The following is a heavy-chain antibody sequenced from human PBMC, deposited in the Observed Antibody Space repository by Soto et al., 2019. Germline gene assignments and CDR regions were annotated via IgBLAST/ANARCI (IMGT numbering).Heavy chain of an antibody. D-gene: IGHD3-22*01. Sequence: PVRSLRLSCAASGSTFSSYAMSWVRQAPGKGLEWVSVISGSGDSTYYADSVKGRFTISADKSISTAYLQWSSLKASDTAMYYCARLAFGYYDGSGYRGGIDVWGQGTMVNVSS. CDR1: GSTFSSYA. CDR3: ARLAFGYYDGSGYRGGIDV. CDR2: ISGSGDST. V-gene: IGHV3-23*01. J-gene: IGHJ3*01.